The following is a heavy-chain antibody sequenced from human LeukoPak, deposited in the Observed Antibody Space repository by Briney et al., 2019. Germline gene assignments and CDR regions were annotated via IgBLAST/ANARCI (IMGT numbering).Heavy chain of an antibody. D-gene: IGHD6-13*01. Sequence: SETLSLTCTVSGGSISGFYWSWIRQPPGRGLEWIGYIYYSGTTNYNPSLKSRVTISVDTSKDQFSLKLSSVTAADTAVYYCARRIAAAGWFDPWGQGTLVTVSS. CDR1: GGSISGFY. CDR3: ARRIAAAGWFDP. J-gene: IGHJ5*02. V-gene: IGHV4-59*08. CDR2: IYYSGTT.